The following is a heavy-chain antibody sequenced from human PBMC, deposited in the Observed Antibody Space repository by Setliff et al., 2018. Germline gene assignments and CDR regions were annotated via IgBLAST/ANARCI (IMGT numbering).Heavy chain of an antibody. CDR3: ARGGCSATSCLDY. CDR1: GFTFSIYW. J-gene: IGHJ4*02. CDR2: INIDGRSI. D-gene: IGHD2-2*01. V-gene: IGHV3-74*01. Sequence: PGGSLRLSCAASGFTFSIYWMHWVRQVPGKGLEWVSRINIDGRSINYADSVEGRFTISRDNAKNTLYLQMNSLRAEDTAVYYCARGGCSATSCLDYWGQGILVTVSS.